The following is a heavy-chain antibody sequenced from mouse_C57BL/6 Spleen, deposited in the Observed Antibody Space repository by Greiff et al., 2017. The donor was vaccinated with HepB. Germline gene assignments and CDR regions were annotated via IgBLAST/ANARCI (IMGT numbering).Heavy chain of an antibody. D-gene: IGHD1-2*01. J-gene: IGHJ2*01. Sequence: VQRVESGAELARPGASVKLSCKASGYTFTSYGISWVKQRTGQGLEWIGEIYPRSGNTYYNEKFKGKATLTADKSSSTAYMELRSLTSEDSAVYFCARWLLTAYYFDYWGQGTTLTVSS. CDR1: GYTFTSYG. CDR3: ARWLLTAYYFDY. CDR2: IYPRSGNT. V-gene: IGHV1-81*01.